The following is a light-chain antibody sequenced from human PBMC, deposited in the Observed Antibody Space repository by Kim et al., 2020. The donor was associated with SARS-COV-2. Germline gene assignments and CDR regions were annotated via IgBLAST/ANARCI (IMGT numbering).Light chain of an antibody. CDR2: DVT. J-gene: IGLJ2*01. Sequence: GQSVTTSYTGTSSDIGGYNYVSWYKHHPGKAPKLIIYDVTKRPSGVPDRFSGSKSGNTASLTISGLQAEDETDYYCCSYAGSYVLVFGGGTQLTVL. V-gene: IGLV2-11*01. CDR1: SSDIGGYNY. CDR3: CSYAGSYVLV.